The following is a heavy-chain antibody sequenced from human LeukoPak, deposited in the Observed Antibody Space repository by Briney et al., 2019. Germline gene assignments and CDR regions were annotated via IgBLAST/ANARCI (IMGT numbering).Heavy chain of an antibody. V-gene: IGHV3-9*01. CDR3: AKAGIAVAGTDVYFDY. Sequence: GGSLSLSCAASGFTFDDYAMHWVRQAPGKGLEWVSGISWNSGSIGYADSVKGRFTISRDNAKNSLYLQMNSLRAEDTALYYCAKAGIAVAGTDVYFDYWGQGTLVTVSS. CDR1: GFTFDDYA. D-gene: IGHD6-19*01. J-gene: IGHJ4*02. CDR2: ISWNSGSI.